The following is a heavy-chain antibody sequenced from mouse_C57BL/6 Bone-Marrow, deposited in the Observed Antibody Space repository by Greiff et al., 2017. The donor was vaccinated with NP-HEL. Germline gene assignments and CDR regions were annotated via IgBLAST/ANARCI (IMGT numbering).Heavy chain of an antibody. CDR3: AREGWPYAMDY. J-gene: IGHJ4*01. V-gene: IGHV5-15*01. CDR1: GFTFSDYG. CDR2: ISNLAYSI. Sequence: EVKLVESGGGLVQPGGSLKLSCAASGFTFSDYGMAWVRQAPRKGPEWVAFISNLAYSIYYADTVTGRFTISRENAKNTLYLERSSLRSEDTAMVYCAREGWPYAMDYWGQGTSVTVSS. D-gene: IGHD3-3*01.